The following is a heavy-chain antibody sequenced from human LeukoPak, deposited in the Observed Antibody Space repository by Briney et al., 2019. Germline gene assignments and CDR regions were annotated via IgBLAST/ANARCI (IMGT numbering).Heavy chain of an antibody. CDR3: ARDRALSGSYLYYFDY. J-gene: IGHJ4*02. D-gene: IGHD1-26*01. V-gene: IGHV1-2*02. CDR1: GYTFTGYY. Sequence: ASVKVSCKASGYTFTGYYMHWVRQAPGQGLEWMGWINPNSGGTNYAQKFQGRVTMTRDTSISTAYMELSRLRSDDTAVYYCARDRALSGSYLYYFDYWGQGTLATVSS. CDR2: INPNSGGT.